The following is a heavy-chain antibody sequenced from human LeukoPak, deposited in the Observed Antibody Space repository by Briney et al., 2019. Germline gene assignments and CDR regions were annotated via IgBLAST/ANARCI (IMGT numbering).Heavy chain of an antibody. V-gene: IGHV4-39*02. Sequence: PSETLSLTCTVSGGSISSSSYYWGWLRQPPGKGLEWIGSIYYSGSTYYNPSLKSRVTISVDTSKNQFSLKLSSVTAADTAVYYCAREVLHEWELLQLFDYWGQGTLVTVSS. CDR2: IYYSGST. J-gene: IGHJ4*02. CDR1: GGSISSSSYY. CDR3: AREVLHEWELLQLFDY. D-gene: IGHD1-26*01.